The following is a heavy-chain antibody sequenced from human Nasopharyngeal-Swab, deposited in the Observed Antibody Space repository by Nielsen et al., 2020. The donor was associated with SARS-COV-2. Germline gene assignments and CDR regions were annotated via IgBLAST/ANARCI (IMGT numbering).Heavy chain of an antibody. D-gene: IGHD1-26*01. CDR1: GFTFSSYS. CDR2: ISSSSYI. Sequence: GESLKISCAASGFTFSSYSMNWVRQAPGKGLEWVSSISSSSYIYYADSVKGRFTISRDNAKNSLYLQMNSLRAEDTAVYYCARERGGSYSLPEESFDYWGQGTLVTVSS. CDR3: ARERGGSYSLPEESFDY. V-gene: IGHV3-21*01. J-gene: IGHJ4*02.